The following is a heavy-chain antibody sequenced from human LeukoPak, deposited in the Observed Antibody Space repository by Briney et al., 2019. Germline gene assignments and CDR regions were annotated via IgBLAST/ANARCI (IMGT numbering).Heavy chain of an antibody. CDR3: ARDLEFRGYSYGYYYYGKDV. CDR2: ISAYNGNT. J-gene: IGHJ6*02. CDR1: GYTFTSYG. V-gene: IGHV1-18*01. Sequence: ASVKVSCKASGYTFTSYGISWVRQAPGQGLEWMGWISAYNGNTNYAQKLQGRVTMTTDTSTSTAYMELRSLRSDDTAVYYCARDLEFRGYSYGYYYYGKDVWGQGTTVTVSS. D-gene: IGHD5-18*01.